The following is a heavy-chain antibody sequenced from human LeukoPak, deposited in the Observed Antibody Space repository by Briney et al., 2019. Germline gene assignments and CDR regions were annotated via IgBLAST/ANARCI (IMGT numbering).Heavy chain of an antibody. V-gene: IGHV3-48*01. D-gene: IGHD1-7*01. CDR2: ISSSSLTI. CDR1: GFPFSSYS. CDR3: ARVTGTTSVVMDS. Sequence: GGSLRLSCAASGFPFSSYSMNWVRQAPGKGLEWVSYISSSSLTIHYADSVKGRFTVSRDNAKNSLFLQMNSLRAEDTAVYYCARVTGTTSVVMDSWGQGTLVTVSS. J-gene: IGHJ5*02.